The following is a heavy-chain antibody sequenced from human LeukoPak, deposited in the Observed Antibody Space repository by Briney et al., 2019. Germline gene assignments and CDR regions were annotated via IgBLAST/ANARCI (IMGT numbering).Heavy chain of an antibody. D-gene: IGHD6-6*01. J-gene: IGHJ4*02. Sequence: SETLSLTCTVSGGSISSYYWSWIRQPPGKGLEWIGYIYYGGSTNYNPSLKSRVTISVDTSKNQFSLKLSSVTAADTAVYYCARAGSIGRWDYWGQGTLVTVSS. CDR2: IYYGGST. CDR1: GGSISSYY. CDR3: ARAGSIGRWDY. V-gene: IGHV4-59*01.